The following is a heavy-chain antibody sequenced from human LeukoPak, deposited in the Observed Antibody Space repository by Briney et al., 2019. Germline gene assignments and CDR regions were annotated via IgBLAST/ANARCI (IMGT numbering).Heavy chain of an antibody. Sequence: GGSLRLSCAASGFTFTNYWMSWVRQAPGKGLEWVANIKQDGSEKYYVNSVKGRFTISRDNAKNSLYLQMNSLRAEDTAVYYCARRKWFGELLGAFDIWGQGTMVTVSS. CDR2: IKQDGSEK. V-gene: IGHV3-7*01. D-gene: IGHD3-10*01. J-gene: IGHJ3*02. CDR3: ARRKWFGELLGAFDI. CDR1: GFTFTNYW.